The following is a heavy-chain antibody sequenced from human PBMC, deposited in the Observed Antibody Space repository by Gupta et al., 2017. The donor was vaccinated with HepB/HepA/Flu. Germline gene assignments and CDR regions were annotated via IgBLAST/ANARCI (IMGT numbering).Heavy chain of an antibody. CDR1: GGSFSGYY. J-gene: IGHJ3*02. CDR3: ARVTPGEDALDI. V-gene: IGHV4-34*01. Sequence: QVQLQQWGAGLLKPSETLSLTCAVYGGSFSGYYWSWIRQPPGKGLEWIGEINHSGSTNYNPSLKSRVTISVDTSKNQFSLKLSSVTAADTAVYYCARVTPGEDALDIWGQGTMVTVSS. D-gene: IGHD1-14*01. CDR2: INHSGST.